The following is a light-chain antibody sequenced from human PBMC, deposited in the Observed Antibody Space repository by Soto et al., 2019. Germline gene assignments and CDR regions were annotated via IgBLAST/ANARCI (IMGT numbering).Light chain of an antibody. CDR2: LNSDGSH. CDR1: SGHSSYA. J-gene: IGLJ7*02. V-gene: IGLV4-69*01. Sequence: QPVLTQSPSASASLGASVKLTCTLSSGHSSYAIAWHQQQPEKGPRYLMKLNSDGSHSKGDGIPDRFSGSSSGAERYLTISSLQSEDEADYYCQTWGSGIRVVFGGGTQLTA. CDR3: QTWGSGIRVV.